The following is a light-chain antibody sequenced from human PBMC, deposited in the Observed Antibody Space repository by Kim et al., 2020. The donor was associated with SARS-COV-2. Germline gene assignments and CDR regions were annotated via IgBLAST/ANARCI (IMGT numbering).Light chain of an antibody. CDR2: QDS. Sequence: SSELTQPPSVSVSPGQTASITCSGDKLGDKYACWYQQKPGQSPVLVIYQDSKRPSGNPERFSGSNSGNTATLTISGTQAMDEADYYCQSWDSSTVVFGGG. CDR1: KLGDKY. V-gene: IGLV3-1*01. CDR3: QSWDSSTVV. J-gene: IGLJ2*01.